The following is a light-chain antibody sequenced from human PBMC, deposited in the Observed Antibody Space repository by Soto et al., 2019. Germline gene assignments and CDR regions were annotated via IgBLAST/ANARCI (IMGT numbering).Light chain of an antibody. V-gene: IGLV1-44*01. J-gene: IGLJ3*02. CDR1: SSNIGSNT. CDR3: AAWDDSLNGPV. CDR2: SNI. Sequence: QPVLTQPPSVSGTPGQRVTISCSGSSSNIGSNTVNWYQQFPGTAPKLLIYSNIQRPSGVPDRVSGSKSGTSASLAISGLQSEDEADYFCAAWDDSLNGPVFGGGTKPPS.